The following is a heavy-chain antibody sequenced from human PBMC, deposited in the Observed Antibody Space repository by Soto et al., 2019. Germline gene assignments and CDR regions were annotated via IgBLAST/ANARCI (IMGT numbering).Heavy chain of an antibody. J-gene: IGHJ3*02. D-gene: IGHD5-12*01. V-gene: IGHV3-48*02. CDR1: GFTFSSYS. CDR2: ISSSSSTI. CDR3: ALGYGHDAFDI. Sequence: EVQLVESGGGLVQPGGSLRLSCAASGFTFSSYSMNWVRQAPGKGLEWVSYISSSSSTIYYADSVKGRFTISRDNAKNSLYLQMNSLRDADTAVYYCALGYGHDAFDIWGQGTMVTVSS.